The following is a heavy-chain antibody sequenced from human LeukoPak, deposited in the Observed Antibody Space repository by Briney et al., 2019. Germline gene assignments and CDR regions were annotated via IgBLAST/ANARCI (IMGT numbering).Heavy chain of an antibody. CDR1: GFTFSSDA. CDR2: ISSSGSTM. D-gene: IGHD3-10*01. Sequence: GGSLRLSCAASGFTFSSDAMNWVRQAPGTGLEWVSYISSSGSTMYYADSVKGRFTISRDNAKNSLYLQRNSLRAEDTAVYYCAKKEEYYFDYWGQGTLVTVSS. J-gene: IGHJ4*02. CDR3: AKKEEYYFDY. V-gene: IGHV3-48*03.